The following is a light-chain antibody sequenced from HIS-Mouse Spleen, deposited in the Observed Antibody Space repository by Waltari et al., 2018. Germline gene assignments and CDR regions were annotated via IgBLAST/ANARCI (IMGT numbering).Light chain of an antibody. CDR2: EGS. Sequence: QSALTQPASVSGSPGQSITISCTGTSSDVGSYNLVSWYQQHPGKAPKLMIYEGSKRTSGVSNRFSGSKSGNTASLTISGLQAEDEADYYCSSYTSSSFNVVFGGGTKLTVL. V-gene: IGLV2-14*02. CDR3: SSYTSSSFNVV. CDR1: SSDVGSYNL. J-gene: IGLJ2*01.